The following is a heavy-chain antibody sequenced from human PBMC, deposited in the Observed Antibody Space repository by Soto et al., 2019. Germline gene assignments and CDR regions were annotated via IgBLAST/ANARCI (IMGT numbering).Heavy chain of an antibody. J-gene: IGHJ5*02. D-gene: IGHD3-10*01. CDR1: GGSISGYY. V-gene: IGHV4-59*12. CDR3: ARVDSGSSNWFDP. Sequence: PSETLSLTCTVSGGSISGYYWSWIRQPPGKGLEWIGYIYYSGSTNYNPSLKSRVTISVDKSKNQFSLKLSSVTAADTAVYYCARVDSGSSNWFDPWGQGTLVTVSS. CDR2: IYYSGST.